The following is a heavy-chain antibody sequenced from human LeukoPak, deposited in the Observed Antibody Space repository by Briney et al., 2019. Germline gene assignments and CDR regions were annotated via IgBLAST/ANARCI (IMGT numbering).Heavy chain of an antibody. CDR3: ARMHDSTVGFDP. Sequence: PSETLSLICTVSGGTISSYYWSWIRQPPGKGLEWIGYIYYSGSTNYNPSLKSRVTISVDTSKNQFSLKLSSVTAADTAVYYCARMHDSTVGFDPWGQGTLITVSS. J-gene: IGHJ5*02. V-gene: IGHV4-59*01. CDR2: IYYSGST. CDR1: GGTISSYY. D-gene: IGHD3-22*01.